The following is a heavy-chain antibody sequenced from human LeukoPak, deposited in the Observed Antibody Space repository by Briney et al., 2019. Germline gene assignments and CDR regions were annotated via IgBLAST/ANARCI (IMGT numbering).Heavy chain of an antibody. D-gene: IGHD3-3*01. V-gene: IGHV3-23*01. CDR2: ISGSGGST. CDR1: GFTFSSYA. CDR3: ALQINFWSGYSDY. Sequence: GGSLRLSCAASGFTFSSYAMSWVRQAPGKGLEWVSAISGSGGSTYYADSVKGRFTISRDNSKNTLYLQMNSLRAEDTAVYYCALQINFWSGYSDYWGQGTLVTVSS. J-gene: IGHJ4*02.